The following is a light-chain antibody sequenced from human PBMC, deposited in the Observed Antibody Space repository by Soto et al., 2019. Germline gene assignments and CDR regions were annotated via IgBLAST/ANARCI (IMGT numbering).Light chain of an antibody. V-gene: IGKV1-39*01. Sequence: DIQITQAPSSLSSSVGDRVAITCLRSQPISDYLNWYQQKPGEAPTLLIYTTSNLQSGVPSRFSGSGSATHFTLTISSLQPEDFATYYCQQHYNTPRTFGQGTKVDTK. CDR3: QQHYNTPRT. CDR2: TTS. J-gene: IGKJ1*01. CDR1: QPISDY.